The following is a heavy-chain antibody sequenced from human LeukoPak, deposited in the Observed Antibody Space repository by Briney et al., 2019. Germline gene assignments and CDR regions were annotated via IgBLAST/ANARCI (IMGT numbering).Heavy chain of an antibody. CDR1: GGSISSGGYY. V-gene: IGHV4-30-2*01. CDR2: IYHSGST. J-gene: IGHJ3*02. Sequence: SETLSLTCTVSGGSISSGGYYWSWIRQPPGKGLEWIGYIYHSGSTYYNPSLKSRVTISVDRSKNQFSLKLSSVTAADTAVYYCARYGGGSGGAFDIWGQGTMVTVSS. D-gene: IGHD2-15*01. CDR3: ARYGGGSGGAFDI.